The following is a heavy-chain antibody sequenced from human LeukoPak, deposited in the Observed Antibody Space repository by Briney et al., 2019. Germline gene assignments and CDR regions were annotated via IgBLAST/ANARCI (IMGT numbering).Heavy chain of an antibody. D-gene: IGHD1-14*01. V-gene: IGHV1-18*01. CDR2: ISAYNGNT. CDR3: ARHAARGTVQQWKLDY. Sequence: ASVKVSCKASGYTFTSYGISWVRQAPGQGLEWMGWISAYNGNTNYAQKLQGRVTMTTDTSTSTAYMELRSLRSDDTAVYYCARHAARGTVQQWKLDYWGQGTLVTVSS. J-gene: IGHJ4*02. CDR1: GYTFTSYG.